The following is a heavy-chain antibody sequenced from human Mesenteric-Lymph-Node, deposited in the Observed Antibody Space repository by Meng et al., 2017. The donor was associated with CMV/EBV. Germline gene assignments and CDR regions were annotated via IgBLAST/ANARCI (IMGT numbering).Heavy chain of an antibody. D-gene: IGHD2-21*02. CDR3: ARDLGDGSNYFDY. CDR1: GGSISSSSYY. J-gene: IGHJ4*02. CDR2: FYYSGST. Sequence: SETLSLTCTVSGGSISSSSYYWGWIRQPPGKGLEWIGSFYYSGSTYYNPSLKSRVTISVDTSKNQFSLKLSSVTAADTAVYFCARDLGDGSNYFDYWGQGTLVTVSS. V-gene: IGHV4-39*01.